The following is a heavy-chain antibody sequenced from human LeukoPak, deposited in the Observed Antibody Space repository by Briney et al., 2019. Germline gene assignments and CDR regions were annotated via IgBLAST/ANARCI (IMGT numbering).Heavy chain of an antibody. V-gene: IGHV4-59*01. CDR2: IYYSGST. CDR3: ARVQTPGYCSGGSCYPDYYYYMDV. Sequence: PSETLSLTCTVSGGSISSYYWSWIRQPPGKGLEWIGYIYYSGSTNYNPSLKSRVTISVDTSKNQFSLKLSSVTAADTAVYYCARVQTPGYCSGGSCYPDYYYYMDVWGKGTTVTVSS. CDR1: GGSISSYY. J-gene: IGHJ6*03. D-gene: IGHD2-15*01.